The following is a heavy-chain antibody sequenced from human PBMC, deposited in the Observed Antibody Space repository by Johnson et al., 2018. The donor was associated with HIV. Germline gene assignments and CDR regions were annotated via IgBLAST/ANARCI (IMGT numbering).Heavy chain of an antibody. CDR3: ARGVRWYNYDSSGPLRAFDI. CDR2: ISSSGSTI. CDR1: GFTFSDYY. Sequence: QMQLVESGGGVVQPGGSLRLSCAASGFTFSDYYMSWIRQAPGKGLEWVSYISSSGSTIYYADSVKGRFTISRDNSKHTLYLQMNSLRAEDTAVYYCARGVRWYNYDSSGPLRAFDIWGQGTMVTVSS. V-gene: IGHV3-11*04. J-gene: IGHJ3*02. D-gene: IGHD3-22*01.